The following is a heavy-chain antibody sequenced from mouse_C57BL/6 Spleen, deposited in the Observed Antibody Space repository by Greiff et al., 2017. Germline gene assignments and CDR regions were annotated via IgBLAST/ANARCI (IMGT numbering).Heavy chain of an antibody. Sequence: VQRVESGAELVKPGASVKISCKASGYAFSSYWMNWVKQRPGKGLEWIGQIYPGDGDTNYNGKFKGKATLTADKSYRTAYMQLRSLTSGESAVFVCDRWRLHDGSMDYGGQGTMGTGSS. CDR3: DRWRLHDGSMDY. CDR2: IYPGDGDT. CDR1: GYAFSSYW. V-gene: IGHV1-80*01. D-gene: IGHD2-2*01. J-gene: IGHJ4*01.